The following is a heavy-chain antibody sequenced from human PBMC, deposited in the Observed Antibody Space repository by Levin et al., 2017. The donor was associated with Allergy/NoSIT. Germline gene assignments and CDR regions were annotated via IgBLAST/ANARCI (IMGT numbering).Heavy chain of an antibody. Sequence: ASVKVSCKASGYTFTDYELHWVRQAPGQRFECMGWINAGNGNTKYSQKFQGRVTITRDTSASTAYMELSSLRSEDTAVYYCARLASYYFDGSGYHDAFDIWGQGTMVTVSS. CDR1: GYTFTDYE. V-gene: IGHV1-3*01. CDR3: ARLASYYFDGSGYHDAFDI. D-gene: IGHD3-22*01. CDR2: INAGNGNT. J-gene: IGHJ3*02.